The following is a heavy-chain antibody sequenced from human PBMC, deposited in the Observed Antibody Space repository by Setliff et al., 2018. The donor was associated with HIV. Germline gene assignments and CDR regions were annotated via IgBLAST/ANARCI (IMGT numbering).Heavy chain of an antibody. CDR2: IYYSGST. J-gene: IGHJ5*02. CDR1: GGSISSNSYY. CDR3: ARVKGVYCSSVSCYPSWFDP. D-gene: IGHD2-2*01. Sequence: NPSETLSLTCTVSGGSISSNSYYWGWIRQPPGKGLEWIGSIYYSGSTYYNPPLRSRVTISVDTSKTQFSLNLSSVTAADTAVYYCARVKGVYCSSVSCYPSWFDPWGQGTLVTVSS. V-gene: IGHV4-39*01.